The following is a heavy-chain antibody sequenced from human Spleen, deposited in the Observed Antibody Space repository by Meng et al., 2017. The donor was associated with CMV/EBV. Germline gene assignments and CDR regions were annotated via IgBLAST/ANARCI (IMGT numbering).Heavy chain of an antibody. J-gene: IGHJ3*02. CDR1: EYTFNNYW. CDR2: IYPGASDT. Sequence: KVSCKASEYTFNNYWIAWVRQMPGKGLEWMGIIYPGASDTRYSPSFQGQVTISADKSTTTAYLHWSSLKASDTAMYYCARLSGGLDIWGQGTMVTVSS. D-gene: IGHD3-10*01. V-gene: IGHV5-51*01. CDR3: ARLSGGLDI.